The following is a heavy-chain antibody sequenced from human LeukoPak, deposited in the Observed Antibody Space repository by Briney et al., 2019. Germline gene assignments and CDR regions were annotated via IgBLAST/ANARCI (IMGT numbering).Heavy chain of an antibody. V-gene: IGHV1-2*02. CDR3: AREEQYNMYFDY. Sequence: ASVKVSCKASGYTLTDKYLHWVRQAPGQGLEWMGWINPNNGDTTYAQTFQGRVTMTRDTSISTAYMELSRLTSDDTAVYYCAREEQYNMYFDYWGQGTLVTVSS. D-gene: IGHD1/OR15-1a*01. J-gene: IGHJ4*02. CDR2: INPNNGDT. CDR1: GYTLTDKY.